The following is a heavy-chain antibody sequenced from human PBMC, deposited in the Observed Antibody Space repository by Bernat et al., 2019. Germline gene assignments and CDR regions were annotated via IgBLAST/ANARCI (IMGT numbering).Heavy chain of an antibody. J-gene: IGHJ4*02. CDR2: TNHSGST. D-gene: IGHD6-19*01. Sequence: QVQLQQWGAGLLKPSETLSLTCAVYGGSFSGYYWSWIRQPPGKGLEWIGETNHSGSTNYNPSLKSRVTISVNTCKNQFSLKLSSVTAADTAVYYCARYIAVAGTIEAGFDYWGQGTLVTVSS. CDR1: GGSFSGYY. CDR3: ARYIAVAGTIEAGFDY. V-gene: IGHV4-34*01.